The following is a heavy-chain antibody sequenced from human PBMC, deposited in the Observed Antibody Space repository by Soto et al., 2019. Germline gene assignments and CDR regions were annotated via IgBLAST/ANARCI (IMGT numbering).Heavy chain of an antibody. V-gene: IGHV1-3*01. CDR2: LTAGNGNR. D-gene: IGHD1-26*01. J-gene: IGHJ4*02. CDR3: ARDGGGRVGATLYDY. Sequence: QVQLVQSGAEVRKPGASVQLSCKTSGYTFTGFAVHWVRQAPGHSLEWMGWLTAGNGNRRYSQKFQGRVTITSDTLATTSYMELSSLTSEDTAVYFCARDGGGRVGATLYDYWCQGTLVTVSA. CDR1: GYTFTGFA.